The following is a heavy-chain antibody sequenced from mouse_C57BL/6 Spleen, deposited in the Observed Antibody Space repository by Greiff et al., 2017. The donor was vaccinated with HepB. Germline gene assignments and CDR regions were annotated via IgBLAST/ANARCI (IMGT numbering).Heavy chain of an antibody. D-gene: IGHD2-4*01. CDR2: IHPNSGST. CDR3: ARGSDYGHYYAMDY. J-gene: IGHJ4*01. CDR1: GYTFTSYW. V-gene: IGHV1-64*01. Sequence: QVQLQQPGAELVKPGASVKLSCKASGYTFTSYWMHWVKQRPGQGLEWIGMIHPNSGSTNYNEKFKSKATLTVDKSSSTAYMQLSSLTSEDSAVYYCARGSDYGHYYAMDYWGQGTSVTVSS.